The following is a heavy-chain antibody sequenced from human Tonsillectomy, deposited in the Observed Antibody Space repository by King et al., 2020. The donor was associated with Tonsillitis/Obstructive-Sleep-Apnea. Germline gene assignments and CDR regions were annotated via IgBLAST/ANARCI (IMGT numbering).Heavy chain of an antibody. V-gene: IGHV3-23*04. CDR2: ISGSGGST. CDR3: AKDDLDYYYCGMDV. Sequence: VQLVESGGGLVQPGGSLRLSCAASGFTFSNYAMSWVRQAPGKGLEWVSGISGSGGSTYYADSVKGRFTISRDNSKNTLYLQMNSLRAEDTAVYYCAKDDLDYYYCGMDVWGQGTTVTVSS. CDR1: GFTFSNYA. J-gene: IGHJ6*02.